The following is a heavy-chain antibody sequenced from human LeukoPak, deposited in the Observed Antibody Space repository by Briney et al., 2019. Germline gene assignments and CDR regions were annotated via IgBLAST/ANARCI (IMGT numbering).Heavy chain of an antibody. CDR1: GFSLSNAY. CDR2: IKNKADRGTT. V-gene: IGHV3-15*01. CDR3: TREGRGTFDM. Sequence: GGSLRLSCAASGFSLSNAYINWVRQAPGAGLEWVGLIKNKADRGTTEYAAPVKDRFTVSRDDSKNTVYLQMSSLRTEDTAIYYCTREGRGTFDMWGRGKMVTVSS. J-gene: IGHJ3*02.